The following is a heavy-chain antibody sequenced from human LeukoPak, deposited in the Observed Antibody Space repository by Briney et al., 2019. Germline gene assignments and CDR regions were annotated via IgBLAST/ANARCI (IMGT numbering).Heavy chain of an antibody. D-gene: IGHD3-10*01. V-gene: IGHV3-11*01. CDR2: ISSSGSTI. CDR1: GFTFSTYA. CDR3: ARGTRDYYGSGSYYNVIDY. J-gene: IGHJ4*02. Sequence: GGSLRLSCAASGFTFSTYAMSWIRQAPGKGLEWVSYISSSGSTIYYADSVKGRFTISRDNAKNSLYLQMNSLRAEDTAVYYCARGTRDYYGSGSYYNVIDYWGQGTLVTVSS.